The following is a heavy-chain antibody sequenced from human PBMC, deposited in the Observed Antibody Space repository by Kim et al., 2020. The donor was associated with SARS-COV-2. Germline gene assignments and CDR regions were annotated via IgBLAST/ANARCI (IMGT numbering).Heavy chain of an antibody. Sequence: NPPYQGQVTISADKSISTAYLQWGSLKASDTAIYYCARHMGAATGDAFDIWGQGTMVTVSS. V-gene: IGHV5-51*01. CDR3: ARHMGAATGDAFDI. D-gene: IGHD1-26*01. J-gene: IGHJ3*02.